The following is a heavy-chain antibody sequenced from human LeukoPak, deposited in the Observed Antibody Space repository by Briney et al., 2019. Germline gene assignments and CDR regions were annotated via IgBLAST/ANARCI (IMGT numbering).Heavy chain of an antibody. CDR3: ARTPLLWFGELSYYFDY. V-gene: IGHV3-30*03. J-gene: IGHJ4*02. CDR2: ISYDGSNK. D-gene: IGHD3-10*01. CDR1: GFTFSSYG. Sequence: PGGSLRLSCAASGFTFSSYGMHWVRQAPGKGLEWVAVISYDGSNKYYADSVKGRFTISRDNSKNTLYLQMNSLRAEDTAVYYCARTPLLWFGELSYYFDYWGQGTLVTVSS.